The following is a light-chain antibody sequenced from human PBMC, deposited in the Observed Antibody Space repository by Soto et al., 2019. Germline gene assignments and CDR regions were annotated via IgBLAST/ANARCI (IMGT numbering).Light chain of an antibody. V-gene: IGKV3-15*01. CDR2: GAS. Sequence: EIVMTQSPATLSVSPGDRATLSCRASQSVSGNLAWYQQKPGQAPRLLIYGASTRATAIPARFSGSGSGTEFTLTISSLQSEDFVVYYCQQYNNWPPAFGQGTKVEIK. CDR3: QQYNNWPPA. CDR1: QSVSGN. J-gene: IGKJ1*01.